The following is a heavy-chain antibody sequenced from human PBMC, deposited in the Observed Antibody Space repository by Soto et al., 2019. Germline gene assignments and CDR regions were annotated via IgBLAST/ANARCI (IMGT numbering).Heavy chain of an antibody. CDR3: ARDRCGGDCYDAFDI. V-gene: IGHV1-69*10. J-gene: IGHJ3*02. D-gene: IGHD2-21*02. Sequence: ASVKVSCKASGGTFSSYAISWVRQAPGQGLEWMGGIIPILGIANYAQKFQGRVTITADKSTSTAYMELSSLRSEDMAVYYCARDRCGGDCYDAFDIWGQGTMVTVSS. CDR2: IIPILGIA. CDR1: GGTFSSYA.